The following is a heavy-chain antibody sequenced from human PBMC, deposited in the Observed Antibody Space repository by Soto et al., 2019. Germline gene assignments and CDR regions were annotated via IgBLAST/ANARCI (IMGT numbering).Heavy chain of an antibody. Sequence: SETLSLTCAVSGYSISSGYYWGWIWQPPGKGLEWIGSIYHSGSTYYNPSLKSRVTISVDTSKNQFSLKLSSVTAADTAVYYCARAQSGYSYGFFDYWGQGTLVTVSS. CDR3: ARAQSGYSYGFFDY. CDR2: IYHSGST. V-gene: IGHV4-38-2*01. D-gene: IGHD5-18*01. J-gene: IGHJ4*02. CDR1: GYSISSGYY.